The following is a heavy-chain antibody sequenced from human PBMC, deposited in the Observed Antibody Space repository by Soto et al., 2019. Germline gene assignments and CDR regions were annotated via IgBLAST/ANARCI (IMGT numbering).Heavy chain of an antibody. J-gene: IGHJ4*02. D-gene: IGHD3-10*01. CDR2: INAGNGNT. V-gene: IGHV1-3*01. CDR1: GYTFTSYA. CDR3: ARDPLYYYGSGSYYPGAFDY. Sequence: GASVKVSCKASGYTFTSYAMHWVRQAPGQRLEWMGWINAGNGNTKYSQKFQGRVTITRDTSASTAYMELSSLRSEDTAVYYCARDPLYYYGSGSYYPGAFDYWGQGTLVTVSS.